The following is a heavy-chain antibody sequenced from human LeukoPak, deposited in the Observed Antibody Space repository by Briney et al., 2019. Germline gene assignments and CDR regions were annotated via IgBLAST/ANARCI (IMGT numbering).Heavy chain of an antibody. D-gene: IGHD1-7*01. V-gene: IGHV4-4*07. J-gene: IGHJ6*03. CDR3: ARGRSITGTTTYYYSYMDV. Sequence: SETLSLTCTVSGGSISSYSWSWIRQPAGKGLEWIGRIYTSGSTNYNPSLKSRVTMSVDTSKNQFSLKLSSVTAADTAVYYCARGRSITGTTTYYYSYMDVWGKGTTVTVSS. CDR2: IYTSGST. CDR1: GGSISSYS.